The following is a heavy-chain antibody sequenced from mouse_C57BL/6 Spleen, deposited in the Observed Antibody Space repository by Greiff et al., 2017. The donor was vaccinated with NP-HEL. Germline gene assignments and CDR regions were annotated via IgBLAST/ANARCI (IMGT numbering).Heavy chain of an antibody. CDR2: IWSGGNT. V-gene: IGHV2-2*01. CDR3: ARGAMDY. J-gene: IGHJ4*01. Sequence: QVQLQQSGPGLVQPSQSLSITCTVSGFSLTSYGVHLVRQSPGTGLEWLGVIWSGGNTDYNAAFISILSISKDNSKIQVFFKMTSLQADDTAIYYFARGAMDYWCQGTSVTVSS. CDR1: GFSLTSYG.